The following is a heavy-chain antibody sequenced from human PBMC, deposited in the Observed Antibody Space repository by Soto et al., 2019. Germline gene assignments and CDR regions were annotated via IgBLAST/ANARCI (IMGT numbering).Heavy chain of an antibody. CDR2: IIPIFGTA. CDR3: AAPIRPANWYFDY. Sequence: SVKVSCKASGGTFISYAISWVRQAPGQGLEWMGGIIPIFGTANYAQKFQGRVTITADESTSTAYMELSSLRSEDTAVYYCAAPIRPANWYFDYWGQGTLVTVSS. CDR1: GGTFISYA. V-gene: IGHV1-69*13. J-gene: IGHJ4*02.